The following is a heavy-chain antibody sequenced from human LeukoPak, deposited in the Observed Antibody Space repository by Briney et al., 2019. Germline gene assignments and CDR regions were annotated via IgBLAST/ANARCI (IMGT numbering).Heavy chain of an antibody. Sequence: PGGSLRLSCAASGFTFSSYAMSWVRHAPGKGLECVSAISGSGGSTYYADSVKGRFTISRDNSKNTLYLQMKSLRAEDTAVYYCAKTLMAVAPYFDYWGQGTLVTVSS. CDR2: ISGSGGST. V-gene: IGHV3-23*01. CDR1: GFTFSSYA. CDR3: AKTLMAVAPYFDY. D-gene: IGHD6-19*01. J-gene: IGHJ4*02.